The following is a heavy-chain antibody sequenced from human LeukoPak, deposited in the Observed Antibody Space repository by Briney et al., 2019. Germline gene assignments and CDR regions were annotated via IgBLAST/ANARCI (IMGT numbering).Heavy chain of an antibody. CDR2: INHSGST. Sequence: SQTLSLTCTVSGGSISSGDYYWSWIRQPPGKGLEWIGEINHSGSTNYNPSLKSRVTISVDTSKNQFSLKLSSVTAADTAVYYCARGHDSSTGLPLWGQGTLVTVSS. V-gene: IGHV4-30-4*08. CDR3: ARGHDSSTGLPL. J-gene: IGHJ4*02. D-gene: IGHD3-22*01. CDR1: GGSISSGDYY.